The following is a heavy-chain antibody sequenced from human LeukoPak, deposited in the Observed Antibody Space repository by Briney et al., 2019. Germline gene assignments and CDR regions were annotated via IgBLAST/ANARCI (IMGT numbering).Heavy chain of an antibody. J-gene: IGHJ4*02. V-gene: IGHV1-2*02. D-gene: IGHD2-21*01. CDR1: GYTFTGYY. Sequence: ASVKVSCKASGYTFTGYYMHWVRQAPGQGLEWMGWINPNSGGTNYAQKFQGRVTMTRSTSISTAYMELSSLRFEETAVYYCTRSVRNGHIDYWGQGTLVTVSS. CDR2: INPNSGGT. CDR3: TRSVRNGHIDY.